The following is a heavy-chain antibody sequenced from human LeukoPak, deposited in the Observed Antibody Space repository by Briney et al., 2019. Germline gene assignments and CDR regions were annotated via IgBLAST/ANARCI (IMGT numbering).Heavy chain of an antibody. J-gene: IGHJ6*02. CDR2: INHSGST. V-gene: IGHV4-34*01. CDR1: GGSFSGYY. Sequence: PSETLSLTCAVYGGSFSGYYWSWIRQPPGKGLEWIGEINHSGSTNYNPSLKSRVTISVDTSKNQFSLKLSSVTAADTAVYYCARYPPRVGATRYYYYGMDVWGQGTTVTVSS. D-gene: IGHD1-26*01. CDR3: ARYPPRVGATRYYYYGMDV.